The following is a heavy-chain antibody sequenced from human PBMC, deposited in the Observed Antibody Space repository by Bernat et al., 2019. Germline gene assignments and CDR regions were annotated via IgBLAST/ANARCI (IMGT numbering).Heavy chain of an antibody. CDR1: GFSLSTSGVG. CDR3: ARVGTAMVTFDY. J-gene: IGHJ4*02. CDR2: IYWDDDK. D-gene: IGHD5-18*01. Sequence: QITLKESGPTLVNPTQTLTLTCTFSGFSLSTSGVGVGWIRQPPGKALEWLALIYWDDDKRYNPSLKSRLTITKDTSKNQVVLTMTNMGPVDTATYYCARVGTAMVTFDYWGQGTLVTVSS. V-gene: IGHV2-5*02.